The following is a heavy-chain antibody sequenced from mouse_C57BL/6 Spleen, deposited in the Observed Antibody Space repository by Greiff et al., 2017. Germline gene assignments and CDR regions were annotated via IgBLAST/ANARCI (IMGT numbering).Heavy chain of an antibody. CDR1: GYAFTSSW. CDR2: FYPGNGDT. D-gene: IGHD1-1*01. J-gene: IGHJ2*01. V-gene: IGHV1-82*01. Sequence: VLLVESGPELVKPGASVKISCKASGYAFTSSWMNWVKQRPGQGLEWIGRFYPGNGDTNYNGKFKGKATLTADKSSSTAYMQLSSLTSEDSAVYFCASITTVVATDYWGQGTTLTVSS. CDR3: ASITTVVATDY.